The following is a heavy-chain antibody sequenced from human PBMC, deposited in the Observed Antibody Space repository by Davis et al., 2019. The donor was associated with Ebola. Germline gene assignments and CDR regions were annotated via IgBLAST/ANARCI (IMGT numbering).Heavy chain of an antibody. CDR1: GFTFRNHA. CDR2: IHGNGVGT. CDR3: AKDFTIST. D-gene: IGHD3-3*01. J-gene: IGHJ5*02. V-gene: IGHV3-23*01. Sequence: LSLTCAVSGFTFRNHAMAWVRQAPGKGLEWVSAIHGNGVGTFYADSVKGRFTISRDNSKDTLYLEMNSVRAEDTAIYYCAKDFTISTWGQGTLVTVSS.